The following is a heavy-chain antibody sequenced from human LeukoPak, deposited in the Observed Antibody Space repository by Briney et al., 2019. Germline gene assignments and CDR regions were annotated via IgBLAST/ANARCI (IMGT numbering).Heavy chain of an antibody. V-gene: IGHV5-51*01. CDR2: IYPGDSDT. CDR3: ARLGATSADMGYFDP. J-gene: IGHJ5*02. CDR1: GYSFTSYW. Sequence: GESLKISCKGSGYSFTSYWIVWVRQMPGKGLEWMGIIYPGDSDTRYGPSFQGQVTISADKSINTAYLQWSSLKASDTAMYYCARLGATSADMGYFDPWGQGTLVIVSS. D-gene: IGHD3-9*01.